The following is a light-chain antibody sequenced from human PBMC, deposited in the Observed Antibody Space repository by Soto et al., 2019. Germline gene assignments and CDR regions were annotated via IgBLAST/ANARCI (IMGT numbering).Light chain of an antibody. CDR1: QSIASW. CDR3: QHYKSYPWT. Sequence: DIQMTQSPSTLYASVGDRIIITCRASQSIASWLAWYQQKPGKAPKLLMYKASSLESGVPSRFSGSGSETEFTLTISSLQPDDFATYYCQHYKSYPWTFGQGTKV. J-gene: IGKJ1*01. CDR2: KAS. V-gene: IGKV1-5*03.